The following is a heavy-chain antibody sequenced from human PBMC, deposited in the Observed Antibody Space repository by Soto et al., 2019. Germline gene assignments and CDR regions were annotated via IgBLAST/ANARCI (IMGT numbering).Heavy chain of an antibody. J-gene: IGHJ4*02. D-gene: IGHD6-19*01. CDR1: GDSFSTYA. V-gene: IGHV1-69*01. Sequence: QVQLVQSGAEVKKPGSPLKVSCKASGDSFSTYAINWVRQAPGQGLEWMGGIIPVFGRANYAQKFQGRVTITADESTSTAYMELNSLSSEATALYYCARTLAFSSGWYVFGYWGQGTLVTVSS. CDR2: IIPVFGRA. CDR3: ARTLAFSSGWYVFGY.